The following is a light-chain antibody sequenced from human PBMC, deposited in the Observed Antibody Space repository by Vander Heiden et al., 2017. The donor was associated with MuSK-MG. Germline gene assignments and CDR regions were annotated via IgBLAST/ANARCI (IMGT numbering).Light chain of an antibody. J-gene: IGLJ2*01. Sequence: SSELTQPLSVSVALGQPARITGGGNNMGSKNVHWYQQKPGQAPVLVIYRDSNRPSGSPERFSGSNSGNTATLTISRDQAGDEADYYCQGWDSRVVFGGGTKLTVL. CDR2: RDS. CDR1: NMGSKN. V-gene: IGLV3-9*01. CDR3: QGWDSRVV.